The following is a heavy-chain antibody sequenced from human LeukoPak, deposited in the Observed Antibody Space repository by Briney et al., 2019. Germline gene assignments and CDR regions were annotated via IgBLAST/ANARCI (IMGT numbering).Heavy chain of an antibody. J-gene: IGHJ4*02. CDR1: GGSPSGYY. CDR2: ISHSGTT. V-gene: IGHV4-34*01. D-gene: IGHD3-22*01. Sequence: SETPSLTCAVFGGSPSGYYWSWIRQPPGKGLEWFGEISHSGTTNYNPSLKSRVTISVDTSKNQFSLKLSSAAAADTAVYYCASRSGFLWGQGTLVTVSS. CDR3: ASRSGFL.